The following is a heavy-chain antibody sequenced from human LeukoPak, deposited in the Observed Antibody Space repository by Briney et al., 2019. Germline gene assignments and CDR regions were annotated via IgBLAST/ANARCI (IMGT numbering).Heavy chain of an antibody. J-gene: IGHJ4*02. CDR2: IYYSGST. V-gene: IGHV4-59*01. D-gene: IGHD3-3*01. CDR3: ARGGYDFWSGYHWGFDY. CDR1: GGSISSYY. Sequence: SETLSLTCTVSGGSISSYYWSWIRQPPGKGLEWIGYIYYSGSTNYNPSLKSRVTISVDTSKNQFFLKLSSVTAADTAVYYCARGGYDFWSGYHWGFDYWGQGTLVTVSS.